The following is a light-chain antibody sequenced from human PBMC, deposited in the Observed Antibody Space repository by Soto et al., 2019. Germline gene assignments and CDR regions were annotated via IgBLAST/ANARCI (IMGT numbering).Light chain of an antibody. V-gene: IGKV1-39*01. CDR3: QQSYSTSVT. Sequence: DIQMTQSPSSLSASVGDRVTITFRASQSISSYLNWYQQKPGKAPKLLIYAASSLQSGVPSRFSGSGSGTDFTLTISSLQPEDFATYYCQQSYSTSVTFGQGTKVDI. CDR1: QSISSY. CDR2: AAS. J-gene: IGKJ1*01.